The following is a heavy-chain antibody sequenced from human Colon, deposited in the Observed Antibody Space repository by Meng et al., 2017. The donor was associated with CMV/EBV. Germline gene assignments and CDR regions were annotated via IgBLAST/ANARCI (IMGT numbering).Heavy chain of an antibody. CDR2: INSDGTTT. CDR1: GFGFGSFY. J-gene: IGHJ4*02. Sequence: GESLKISCVASGFGFGSFYMHWVRQAPGQGLQWVSRINSDGTTTTYAESVKGRFTVSRDNAKNTMYLQMNSLRVEDTAVYYCARVLPTYYYDTSAYPLDYWGQGTLVTVSS. V-gene: IGHV3-74*01. D-gene: IGHD3-22*01. CDR3: ARVLPTYYYDTSAYPLDY.